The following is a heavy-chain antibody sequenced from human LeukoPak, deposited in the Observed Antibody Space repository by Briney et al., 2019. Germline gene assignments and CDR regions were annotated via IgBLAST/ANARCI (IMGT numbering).Heavy chain of an antibody. D-gene: IGHD2-21*01. V-gene: IGHV4-38-2*02. CDR2: IYHSGIT. J-gene: IGHJ4*02. CDR3: ARGRIPDY. CDR1: GYPISSGYY. Sequence: SETLSLTCTVSGYPISSGYYWGWIRQPPGKGLEWIGSIYHSGITYYNPSLKSRVTISVDTSKNQFSLKLSSVTAADTAVYYCARGRIPDYWGQGTLVTVSS.